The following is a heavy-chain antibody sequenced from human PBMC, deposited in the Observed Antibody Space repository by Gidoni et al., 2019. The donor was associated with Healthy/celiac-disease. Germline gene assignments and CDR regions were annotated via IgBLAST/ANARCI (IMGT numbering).Heavy chain of an antibody. CDR1: GGSISSGGYY. CDR3: ARLAAAGTRWFDP. J-gene: IGHJ5*02. V-gene: IGHV4-31*03. CDR2: IYYSGIT. D-gene: IGHD6-13*01. Sequence: QVQLQESGPGLVKPSQTLSPTCTVSGGSISSGGYYWSWIRQHPGKGLEWIGYIYYSGITYYNPSLKSRVTISVDTSKNQFSLKLSSVTAADTAVYYCARLAAAGTRWFDPWGQGTLVTVSS.